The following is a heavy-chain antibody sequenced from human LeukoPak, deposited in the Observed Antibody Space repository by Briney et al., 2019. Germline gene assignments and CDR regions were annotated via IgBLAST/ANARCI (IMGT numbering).Heavy chain of an antibody. V-gene: IGHV4-38-2*02. J-gene: IGHJ4*02. Sequence: SETLSLTCTVSGYSITNNYYWDWIRQPPGKGLEWIASIYHSGRTYYNPSLKSRVTISVDTSKNQFSLKLSSVTAADTAVYYCARARRDYDSSGYYFYFDYWGQGTLVTVSS. CDR2: IYHSGRT. CDR1: GYSITNNYY. D-gene: IGHD3-22*01. CDR3: ARARRDYDSSGYYFYFDY.